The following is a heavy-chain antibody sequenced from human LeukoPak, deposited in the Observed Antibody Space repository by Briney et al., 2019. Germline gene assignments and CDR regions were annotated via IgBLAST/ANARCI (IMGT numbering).Heavy chain of an antibody. CDR1: GGSISSYY. CDR2: IYYSGST. J-gene: IGHJ4*02. D-gene: IGHD4-17*01. CDR3: ARRGAHGDLYYFDY. Sequence: SETLSLTCTVSGGSISSYYWSWIRQPPGKGLEWIGYIYYSGSTNYNPSLKSRVTISVDTSKNQFSLKLSSVTAADTAVYYCARRGAHGDLYYFDYWGQGTLVTVSS. V-gene: IGHV4-59*12.